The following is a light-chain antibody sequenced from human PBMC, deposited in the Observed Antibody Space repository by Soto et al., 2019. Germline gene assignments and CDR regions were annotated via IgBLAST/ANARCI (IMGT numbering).Light chain of an antibody. J-gene: IGKJ1*01. CDR1: QSISSY. Sequence: DIQMTQSPSSLSASVGDRVTITCRASQSISSYLNWYQQKPGKAPKLLIYAASSLQSGVPSRFSGSGSRTDVTITIRRVQTEDVASYYRQHCYCTGTFGQGTKVDIK. CDR3: QHCYCTGT. V-gene: IGKV1-39*01. CDR2: AAS.